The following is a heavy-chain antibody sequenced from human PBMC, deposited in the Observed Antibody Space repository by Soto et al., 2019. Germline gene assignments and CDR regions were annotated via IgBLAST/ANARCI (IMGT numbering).Heavy chain of an antibody. D-gene: IGHD6-13*01. CDR3: ASGGTAAGMWYFEY. CDR1: GFTFSSYW. J-gene: IGHJ4*02. Sequence: GGSLRLSCAASGFTFSSYWMHWVRQAPGKGLVWVSRINSDGSSTSYADSVKGRFTISRDNAKNTLSLQMNSLRPEDTAVYYCASGGTAAGMWYFEYWGRVSLVAVSS. V-gene: IGHV3-74*01. CDR2: INSDGSST.